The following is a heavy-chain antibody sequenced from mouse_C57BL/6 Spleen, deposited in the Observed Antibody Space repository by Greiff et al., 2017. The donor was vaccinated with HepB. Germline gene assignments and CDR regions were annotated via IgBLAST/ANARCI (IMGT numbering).Heavy chain of an antibody. V-gene: IGHV10-1*01. CDR1: GFSFNTYA. J-gene: IGHJ4*01. CDR3: VIFPYGNYYYAMDY. D-gene: IGHD2-10*02. CDR2: IRSKSNNYAT. Sequence: EVQLVESGGGLVQPKGSLKLSCAASGFSFNTYAMNWVRQAPGKGLEWVARIRSKSNNYATYYADSVKDRFTISRDDSESMLYLQMNNLKTEDTAMYYCVIFPYGNYYYAMDYWGQGTSVTVSS.